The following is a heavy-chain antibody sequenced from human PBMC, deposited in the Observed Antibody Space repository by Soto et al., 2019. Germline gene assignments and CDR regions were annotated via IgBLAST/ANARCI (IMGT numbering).Heavy chain of an antibody. J-gene: IGHJ4*02. CDR2: IFWYDDK. CDR1: GFSLSTSGVG. Sequence: QITLKESGPTLVKPTQTLTLTCTFSGFSLSTSGVGVGWIRQPPGKALEWLALIFWYDDKRYSPSLKNRLTITKDTSKNQVVLTMTNMDPVDTATYYCAHSPPYDILTGSLTYFDYWGQGTLVTVSS. CDR3: AHSPPYDILTGSLTYFDY. D-gene: IGHD3-9*01. V-gene: IGHV2-5*01.